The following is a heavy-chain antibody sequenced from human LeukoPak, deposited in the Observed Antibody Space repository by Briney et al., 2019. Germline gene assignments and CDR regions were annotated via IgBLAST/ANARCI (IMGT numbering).Heavy chain of an antibody. J-gene: IGHJ6*03. D-gene: IGHD2-2*01. CDR2: INHYGST. CDR1: GESLSNYY. Sequence: SETLSLTCAVYGESLSNYYWSWIRQPPGKGLEWIGEINHYGSTNYNPSLKSRITISVDTSKNQFSLKLSSVTAADTAVYYCARHFIVVVPAATYYYYMDVWGKGTTVTISS. V-gene: IGHV4-34*01. CDR3: ARHFIVVVPAATYYYYMDV.